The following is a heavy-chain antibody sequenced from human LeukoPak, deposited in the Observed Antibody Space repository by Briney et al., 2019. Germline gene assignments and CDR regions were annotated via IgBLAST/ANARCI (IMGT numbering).Heavy chain of an antibody. D-gene: IGHD2-8*02. J-gene: IGHJ3*02. Sequence: PGGSLRLSCAASGFTVSNNYMSWVRQAPGKGLEWVSGITARADSTYYADSVKGRVTISRDNSKNTLFLQLNSLRAEDAAVYYCAKAYMWSIDAFHIWGQGTMVTVSS. CDR3: AKAYMWSIDAFHI. V-gene: IGHV3-23*01. CDR1: GFTVSNNY. CDR2: ITARADST.